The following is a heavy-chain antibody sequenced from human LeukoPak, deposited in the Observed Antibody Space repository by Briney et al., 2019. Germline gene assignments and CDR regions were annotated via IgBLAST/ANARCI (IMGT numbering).Heavy chain of an antibody. CDR3: ARDFYSSSWYGGDYYYGMDV. Sequence: ASVKVSYKASGYTFTSYGISWVRQAPGQGLEWMGWISAYNGNTNYAQKLQGRVTMTTDTSTSTAYMELRSLRSDDTAVYYCARDFYSSSWYGGDYYYGMDVWGQGTTVTVSS. D-gene: IGHD6-13*01. CDR2: ISAYNGNT. J-gene: IGHJ6*02. CDR1: GYTFTSYG. V-gene: IGHV1-18*01.